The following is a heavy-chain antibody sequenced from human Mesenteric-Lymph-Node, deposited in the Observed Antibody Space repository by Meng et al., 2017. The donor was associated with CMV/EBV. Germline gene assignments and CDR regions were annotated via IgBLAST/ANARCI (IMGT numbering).Heavy chain of an antibody. CDR1: GFTFNTYP. V-gene: IGHV3-23*01. CDR3: VKEYLAVGGTVGFDI. D-gene: IGHD6-19*01. J-gene: IGHJ3*02. Sequence: SGFTFNTYPMGWVRQAPGEWLEWVSAISGSGSNTYYADSVKGRFTISRDNSKNTLYLQMNSLRAEDTAVYYCVKEYLAVGGTVGFDIWGQGTMVTVSS. CDR2: ISGSGSNT.